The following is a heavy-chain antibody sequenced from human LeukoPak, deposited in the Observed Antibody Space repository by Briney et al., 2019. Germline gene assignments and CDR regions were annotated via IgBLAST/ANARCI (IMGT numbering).Heavy chain of an antibody. D-gene: IGHD3-3*01. Sequence: ASVKVSCEASGYTFTSYGISWVRQAPGQGLEWMGWINTDTGSRKYAQKFQDRVTMTTDTTTTTAYMELRSLRSDDTAVYYCARGAISSEGFDIWGQGTMVSVSS. CDR2: INTDTGSR. CDR1: GYTFTSYG. CDR3: ARGAISSEGFDI. J-gene: IGHJ3*02. V-gene: IGHV1-18*01.